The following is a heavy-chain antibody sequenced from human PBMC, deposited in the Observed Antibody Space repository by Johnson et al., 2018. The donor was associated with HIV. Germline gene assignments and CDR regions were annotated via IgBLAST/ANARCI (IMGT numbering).Heavy chain of an antibody. Sequence: QVQLVESGGGVVQPERSLRLSCAASGFTFNNYGIHWVRQAPGKGLEWVAGISYDGINKYYADSVKGRFTISRDNSKNTLYLQMNSLRAEDTAVYYCARDRGGSWVFDIWGQGTMVTVSS. D-gene: IGHD1-26*01. CDR2: ISYDGINK. V-gene: IGHV3-30*03. CDR3: ARDRGGSWVFDI. CDR1: GFTFNNYG. J-gene: IGHJ3*02.